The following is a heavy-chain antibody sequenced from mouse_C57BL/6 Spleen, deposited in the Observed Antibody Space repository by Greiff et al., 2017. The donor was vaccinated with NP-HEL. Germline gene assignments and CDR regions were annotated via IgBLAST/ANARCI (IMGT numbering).Heavy chain of an antibody. CDR1: GYTFTDYE. Sequence: QVQLQQSGAELVRPGASVTLSCKASGYTFTDYEMHWVKQTPVHGLEWIGAIDPETGGTAYNQKFKGKAILTADKSSSTAYMELRSLTSKDSAVYYCTRYDGYPFAYWGQGTLVTVSA. J-gene: IGHJ3*01. D-gene: IGHD2-3*01. V-gene: IGHV1-15*01. CDR3: TRYDGYPFAY. CDR2: IDPETGGT.